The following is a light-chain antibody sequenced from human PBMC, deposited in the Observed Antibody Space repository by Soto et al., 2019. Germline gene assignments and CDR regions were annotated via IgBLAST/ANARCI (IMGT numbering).Light chain of an antibody. V-gene: IGKV3-15*01. CDR3: QQFNKWPVIT. CDR1: QSVNSN. Sequence: EILITQSPDTLSVSPGESATLSCRASQSVNSNLAWYQQKPGQAPRLLMYGASTRATGIPARFSGSGSGTEFTLTISKLQSEDLAVYYGQQFNKWPVITVGKGKRREIK. CDR2: GAS. J-gene: IGKJ5*01.